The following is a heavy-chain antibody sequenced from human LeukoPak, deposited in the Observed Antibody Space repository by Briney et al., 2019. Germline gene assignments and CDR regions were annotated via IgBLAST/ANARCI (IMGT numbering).Heavy chain of an antibody. J-gene: IGHJ4*02. D-gene: IGHD3-22*01. CDR3: ARDGDPDYYDSSGYTYYFDY. Sequence: GGSLRLSCAASGFTFSSYAMHWVRQAPGKGLEWVAVISYDGSNKYYADSVRGRFTISRDNSKNTLYLQMNSLRAEDTAVYYCARDGDPDYYDSSGYTYYFDYWGQGTLVTVSP. V-gene: IGHV3-30-3*01. CDR2: ISYDGSNK. CDR1: GFTFSSYA.